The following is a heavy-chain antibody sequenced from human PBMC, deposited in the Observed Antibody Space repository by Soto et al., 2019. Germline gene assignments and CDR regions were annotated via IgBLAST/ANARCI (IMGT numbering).Heavy chain of an antibody. CDR1: GFTFSSYA. Sequence: EVQLLESGGGLVQPGGSLRLSCAASGFTFSSYAMSWVRQAPGKGLEWVSAISGSGGSTYYADSVKGRFTISRDNSKNPLYLQMNSLRAEDTAVYYCAKDYLDRGYYGLTDYWGQGTLVTVSS. CDR3: AKDYLDRGYYGLTDY. J-gene: IGHJ4*02. D-gene: IGHD3-3*01. CDR2: ISGSGGST. V-gene: IGHV3-23*01.